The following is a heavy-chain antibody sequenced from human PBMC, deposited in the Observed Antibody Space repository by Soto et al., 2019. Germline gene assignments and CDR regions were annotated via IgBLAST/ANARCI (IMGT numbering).Heavy chain of an antibody. Sequence: PGGSLRLSCAASGFTFSSYSMNWVRQAPGKGLEWVSSISSSSSYIYYADSVRGRFTISRDISKNILYLEMASLRADDTAVYYCAREAPMDVWGRGTTVTVSS. CDR1: GFTFSSYS. CDR3: AREAPMDV. V-gene: IGHV3-21*04. CDR2: ISSSSSYI. J-gene: IGHJ6*02.